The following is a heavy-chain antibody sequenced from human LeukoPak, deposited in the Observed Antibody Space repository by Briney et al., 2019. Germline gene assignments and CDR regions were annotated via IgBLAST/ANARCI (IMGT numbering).Heavy chain of an antibody. CDR3: ARGYSSRHNWFDP. V-gene: IGHV5-51*01. CDR2: IYPGDSDT. CDR1: GYSFTSYW. D-gene: IGHD6-13*01. J-gene: IGHJ5*02. Sequence: GESLKISCKGSGYSFTSYWIGWVRQIPGKGPVWMGIIYPGDSDTRYSPSFQGQVTISADKSISTAYLQWSSLKASDTAMYYCARGYSSRHNWFDPWGQGTLVTVSS.